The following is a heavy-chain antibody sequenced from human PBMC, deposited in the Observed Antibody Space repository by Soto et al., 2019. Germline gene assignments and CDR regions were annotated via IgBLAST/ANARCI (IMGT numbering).Heavy chain of an antibody. V-gene: IGHV4-4*02. CDR1: GGSISSTNW. CDR3: ATGGGYNFWITYYKEGGGYYYGMDV. J-gene: IGHJ6*02. D-gene: IGHD3-3*01. CDR2: IYHSGTT. Sequence: QVQLQESGPGLVKPSGTLSLTCAVSGGSISSTNWCSWVRQPPGKGLEWIGEIYHSGTTNYNPSLKTGVTISLDKSRNQLSLKMTSVTAADTAVYYCATGGGYNFWITYYKEGGGYYYGMDVWGHGTTVTVSS.